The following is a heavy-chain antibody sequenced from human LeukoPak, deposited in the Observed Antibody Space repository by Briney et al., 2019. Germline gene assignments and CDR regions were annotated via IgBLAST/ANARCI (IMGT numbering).Heavy chain of an antibody. D-gene: IGHD1-26*01. Sequence: GGSLRLSCAASGFTFSSYGMHWVRQAPGKGLEGVAFIRYDGSNKYYADSVKGRFTISRDNSKNTLYLQMNSLRAEDTAVYYCARVGYSGSPGDYWGQGTLVTVSS. J-gene: IGHJ4*02. CDR2: IRYDGSNK. CDR1: GFTFSSYG. CDR3: ARVGYSGSPGDY. V-gene: IGHV3-30*02.